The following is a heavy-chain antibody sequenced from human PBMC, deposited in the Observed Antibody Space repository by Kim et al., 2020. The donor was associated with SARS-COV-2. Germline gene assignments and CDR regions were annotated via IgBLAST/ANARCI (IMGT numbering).Heavy chain of an antibody. CDR3: AREVTVWFLPSEAFDI. CDR1: GFTFSSYS. D-gene: IGHD3-10*01. J-gene: IGHJ3*02. V-gene: IGHV3-21*01. CDR2: ISSSSSYI. Sequence: GGSLRLSCAASGFTFSSYSMNWVRQAPGKGLEWVSSISSSSSYIYYADSVKGRFTISRDNAKNSLYLQMNSLRAEDTAVYYCAREVTVWFLPSEAFDIWGQGTMVTVSS.